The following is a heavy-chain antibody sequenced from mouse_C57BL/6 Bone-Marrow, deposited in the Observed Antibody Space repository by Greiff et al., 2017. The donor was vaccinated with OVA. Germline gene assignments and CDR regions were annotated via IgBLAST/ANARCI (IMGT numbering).Heavy chain of an antibody. V-gene: IGHV1-76*01. CDR2: IYPGSGNT. CDR1: GYTFTDYY. D-gene: IGHD2-4*01. CDR3: ALDYDYDAYYGDY. Sequence: QVQLQQSGAELVRPGASVKLSCKASGYTFTDYYINWVKQRPGQGLEWIARIYPGSGNTYYNEKFKGKATLTAEKSSSTAYMQLSSLTSEDSAVYFCALDYDYDAYYGDYGGQGTTLTVSS. J-gene: IGHJ2*01.